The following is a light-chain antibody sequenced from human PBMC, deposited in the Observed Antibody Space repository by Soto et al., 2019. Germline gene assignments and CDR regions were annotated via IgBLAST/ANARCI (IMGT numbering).Light chain of an antibody. CDR3: QQRSNWLLT. CDR2: DAS. V-gene: IGKV3-11*01. CDR1: QSVSSY. Sequence: EIVLTQSPATLSLSPGERATLSCRASQSVSSYLAWYQQKPGQAPRLLIYDASNRATGIPARFSGSGSGTDLTLTISSLEPEDFAVYYCQQRSNWLLTFGGGTKGESK. J-gene: IGKJ4*01.